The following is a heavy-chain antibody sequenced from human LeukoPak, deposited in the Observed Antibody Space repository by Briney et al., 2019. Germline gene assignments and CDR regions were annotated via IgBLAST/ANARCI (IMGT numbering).Heavy chain of an antibody. V-gene: IGHV1-18*04. Sequence: VASVTVFCKASGYTFTSYGISWVRQAPRQGLEGMGWLSPYNGNPKYAQKLQGRVTMTTDTSTSTAYMELRSLRSDDTAVYYCARTYCSSTSCYWVFDYWGQGTLVTVSS. D-gene: IGHD2-2*01. CDR2: LSPYNGNP. J-gene: IGHJ4*02. CDR3: ARTYCSSTSCYWVFDY. CDR1: GYTFTSYG.